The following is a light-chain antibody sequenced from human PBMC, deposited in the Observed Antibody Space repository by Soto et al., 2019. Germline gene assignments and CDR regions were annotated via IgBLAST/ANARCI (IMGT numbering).Light chain of an antibody. CDR2: EVT. CDR3: TSYTTRTAVV. J-gene: IGLJ3*02. Sequence: QSVLTQPPSVSGSPGQSVTISCIGTSSDLGSYNRVSWYQQSPGTAPKLIIYEVTNRPSGVAGRFSGSKSGNTASLTISGLQAEDEADYYCTSYTTRTAVVFGGGTKLTVL. V-gene: IGLV2-18*02. CDR1: SSDLGSYNR.